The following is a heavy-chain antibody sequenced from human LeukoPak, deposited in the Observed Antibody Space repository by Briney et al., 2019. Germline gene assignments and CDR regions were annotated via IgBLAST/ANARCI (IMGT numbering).Heavy chain of an antibody. V-gene: IGHV3-48*04. CDR2: ISSSASTI. CDR1: GFIFNSYS. Sequence: GGSLRLSCAASGFIFNSYSMNWVRQAPGKGLEWVAYISSSASTIYYTGSVKGRFTISRDNAKNSLYLQMNSLRAEDTAVYYCASLPVDTAMLEAWGQGTLVTVSS. J-gene: IGHJ4*02. D-gene: IGHD5-18*01. CDR3: ASLPVDTAMLEA.